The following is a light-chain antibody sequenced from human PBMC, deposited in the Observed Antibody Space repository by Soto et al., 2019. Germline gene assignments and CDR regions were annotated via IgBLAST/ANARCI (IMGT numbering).Light chain of an antibody. CDR3: QQYGTPRSVT. CDR1: QSVDSNY. V-gene: IGKV3-20*01. CDR2: GAS. Sequence: EIVLTQSPGTLSLSPGEEATLSCRASQSVDSNYVAWYQQKPGQTPRLIIYGASRRADGIPHRFSGSGFGTDFTLTISKVEPEDFAVYYCQQYGTPRSVTFGQGTRLDI. J-gene: IGKJ5*01.